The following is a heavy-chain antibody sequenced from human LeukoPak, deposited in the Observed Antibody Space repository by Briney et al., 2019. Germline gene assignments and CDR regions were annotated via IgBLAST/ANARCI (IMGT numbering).Heavy chain of an antibody. CDR3: TRDRSGQD. D-gene: IGHD1-1*01. J-gene: IGHJ4*02. CDR1: GFTFSSYW. V-gene: IGHV3-7*05. Sequence: PGGCPRLSCAASGFTFSSYWMSWVRQAPGKGLQWVANIKQDGSEKYYVDSVKGRFTISRDNAKNSLYLQMNSLRAEDTAVYYCTRDRSGQDWGQGTLVTVSS. CDR2: IKQDGSEK.